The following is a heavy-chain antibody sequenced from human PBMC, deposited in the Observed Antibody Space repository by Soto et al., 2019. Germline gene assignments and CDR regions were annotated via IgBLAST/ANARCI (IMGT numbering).Heavy chain of an antibody. J-gene: IGHJ4*02. CDR1: GFTFDDYG. CDR3: AREGPGTTVRKPQYYFDY. Sequence: GGSLRLSCAASGFTFDDYGMSWVRQAPGKGLEWVSGINWNGGSTGYADSVKGRFTISRDNAKNSLYLQMNSLRAEDTALYYCAREGPGTTVRKPQYYFDYWGQGTLVTVSS. D-gene: IGHD1-7*01. V-gene: IGHV3-20*04. CDR2: INWNGGST.